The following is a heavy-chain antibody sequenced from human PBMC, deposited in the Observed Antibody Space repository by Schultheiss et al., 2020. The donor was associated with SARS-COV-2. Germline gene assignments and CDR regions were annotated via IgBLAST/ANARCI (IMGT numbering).Heavy chain of an antibody. CDR2: IWYDGSNK. Sequence: GGSLRLSCAASGFTFSSYGMHWVRQAPCKGLEWVAVIWYDGSNKYLADSVKGRFTISRDNSKNTVYLQMSSLRADDTAVYYCARGGDGVVVITSYYGMDVWGQGTTVTVSS. CDR3: ARGGDGVVVITSYYGMDV. V-gene: IGHV3-33*01. CDR1: GFTFSSYG. D-gene: IGHD3-22*01. J-gene: IGHJ6*02.